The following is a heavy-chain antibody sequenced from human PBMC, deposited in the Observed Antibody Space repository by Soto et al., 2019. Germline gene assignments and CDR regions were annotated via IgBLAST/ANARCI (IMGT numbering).Heavy chain of an antibody. V-gene: IGHV1-18*01. Sequence: ASVKVSCKASGYTFTSYGISWVRQAPGQGLEWMGWISAYNGNTNYAQKLQGRVTMTTDTSTSTAYMELRSLRSDDTAVYYCAREGIYDILTGYYTALPVDYWGQGTLVTVS. J-gene: IGHJ4*02. D-gene: IGHD3-9*01. CDR2: ISAYNGNT. CDR1: GYTFTSYG. CDR3: AREGIYDILTGYYTALPVDY.